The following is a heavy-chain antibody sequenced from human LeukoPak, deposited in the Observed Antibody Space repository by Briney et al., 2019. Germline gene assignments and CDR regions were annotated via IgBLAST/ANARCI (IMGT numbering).Heavy chain of an antibody. V-gene: IGHV3-21*01. CDR3: AGAYSSVNKWNWFDP. CDR1: GFTFSSYN. J-gene: IGHJ5*02. CDR2: ISSTSSYI. Sequence: GGSLRLSCAASGFTFSSYNMNWVRQTPGKGLEWVSSISSTSSYIYYADSVKGRFTVSRDNAKNSLYLQMNSLRADDTAVYYCAGAYSSVNKWNWFDPWGQGTLVTVSS. D-gene: IGHD6-13*01.